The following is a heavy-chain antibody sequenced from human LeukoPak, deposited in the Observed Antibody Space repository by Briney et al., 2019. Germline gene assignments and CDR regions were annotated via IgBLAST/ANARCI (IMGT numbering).Heavy chain of an antibody. CDR3: ARDQAGHDSSGYIPFDC. D-gene: IGHD3-22*01. CDR2: IYSGGST. J-gene: IGHJ4*02. V-gene: IGHV3-53*01. CDR1: GFTVSSNY. Sequence: PGGSLRLSCAASGFTVSSNYMSWVRQAPGKGLEWVSVIYSGGSTYYADSVKGRFTISRDNSKNTLYLQMSSLRAEDTAVYYCARDQAGHDSSGYIPFDCWGQGTLVTVSS.